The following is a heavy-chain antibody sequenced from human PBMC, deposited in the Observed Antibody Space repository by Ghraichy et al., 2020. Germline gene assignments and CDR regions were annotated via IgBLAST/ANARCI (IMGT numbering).Heavy chain of an antibody. CDR1: GFTFSNYA. CDR2: ISPTGDGT. J-gene: IGHJ2*01. D-gene: IGHD5-12*01. CDR3: VKEPGYGGVWYFDL. Sequence: GGSLRLSCSASGFTFSNYAMHWVRQAPGEGLQYVSAISPTGDGTYYADSVRGRFIISRDNSKNTLDLQMSSLRTEDTAVYYCVKEPGYGGVWYFDLWGRGTLVTVSS. V-gene: IGHV3-64D*06.